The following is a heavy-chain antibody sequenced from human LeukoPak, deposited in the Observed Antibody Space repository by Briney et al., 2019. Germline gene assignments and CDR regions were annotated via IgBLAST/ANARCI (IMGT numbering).Heavy chain of an antibody. CDR3: ATYILTIRYFDWLPNY. V-gene: IGHV1-24*01. CDR2: FDPEDGET. J-gene: IGHJ4*02. CDR1: GYTLTELS. Sequence: GASVKVSCKVSGYTLTELSMHWVRQAPGKGLEWMGGFDPEDGETIYAQKFQGRVTMTEDTSTDTAYMELSSLRSEDTAVYYCATYILTIRYFDWLPNYWGQGTLVTVSS. D-gene: IGHD3-9*01.